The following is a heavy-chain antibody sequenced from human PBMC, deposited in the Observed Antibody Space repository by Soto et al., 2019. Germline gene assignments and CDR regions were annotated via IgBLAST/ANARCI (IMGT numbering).Heavy chain of an antibody. CDR1: GFTFSSYG. CDR3: AKDSDILTGYYPFDY. Sequence: GGSLRLSCAASGFTFSSYGMHWVRQAPGKGLEWVAVISYDGSNKYYADSVKGRFTISRDNSKNTLYLQMNSLRAEDTAVYYCAKDSDILTGYYPFDYWGQGTLVTVSS. D-gene: IGHD3-9*01. CDR2: ISYDGSNK. J-gene: IGHJ4*02. V-gene: IGHV3-30*18.